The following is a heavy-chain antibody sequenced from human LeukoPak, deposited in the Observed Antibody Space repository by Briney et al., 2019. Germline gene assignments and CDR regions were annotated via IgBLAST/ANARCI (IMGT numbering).Heavy chain of an antibody. D-gene: IGHD3-22*01. J-gene: IGHJ3*02. V-gene: IGHV3-53*01. CDR3: ARGGRGSAAVVAPRSFDI. CDR1: GFTVSSTH. CDR2: IYTGGNS. Sequence: GGSLRLSCAASGFTVSSTHMVWVRQAPGKGLEWASVIYTGGNSYYAGSVQGRFIISRDISKNTLYLQMNSLRAEDSALYYCARGGRGSAAVVAPRSFDIWGQGTMVTVSS.